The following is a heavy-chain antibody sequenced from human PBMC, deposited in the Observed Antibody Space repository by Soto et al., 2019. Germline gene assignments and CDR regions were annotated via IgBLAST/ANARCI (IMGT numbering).Heavy chain of an antibody. Sequence: EVQLVESGGGLVQPGGSRRLSCAASEFTLRTYAMNWGRQAPVTLLEWVSYISSSSQNIRYADSLNGRFTIYRDNATNSLYLRLDSLRAEDTAVYYFARDQSRVQGFYYHMDVRGKGTPVTVSS. D-gene: IGHD1-1*01. V-gene: IGHV3-48*01. CDR2: ISSSSQNI. CDR1: EFTLRTYA. CDR3: ARDQSRVQGFYYHMDV. J-gene: IGHJ6*03.